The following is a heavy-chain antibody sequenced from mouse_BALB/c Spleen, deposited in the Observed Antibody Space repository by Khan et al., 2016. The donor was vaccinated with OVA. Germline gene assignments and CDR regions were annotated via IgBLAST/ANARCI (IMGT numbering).Heavy chain of an antibody. CDR3: ARQPYYHFNVMDY. D-gene: IGHD2-4*01. CDR2: IWSDGST. CDR1: GFSLTNYG. Sequence: VKLEESGPGLVAPSQSLSITCTISGFSLTNYGVHWVRQPPGKGLEWMGVIWSDGSTTYNSALKSRLTISKVNSKSQVFLKMNSLQTDDTAMDFCARQPYYHFNVMDYWGQGTSVTVSS. J-gene: IGHJ4*01. V-gene: IGHV2-6-1*01.